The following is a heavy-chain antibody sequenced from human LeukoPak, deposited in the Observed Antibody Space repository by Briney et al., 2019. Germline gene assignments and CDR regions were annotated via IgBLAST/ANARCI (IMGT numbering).Heavy chain of an antibody. Sequence: SETLSLTCTVFGVSIRDTFYYWGWIRQPPGKGLEWIGSIYHTGRTNYSPSLKGRVTLSVDTSKNQFSLKLTPVTAADTALYHCARDPGFYYDSRETHYDYWGQGTLVTVSS. J-gene: IGHJ4*02. CDR2: IYHTGRT. CDR1: GVSIRDTFYY. V-gene: IGHV4-39*07. D-gene: IGHD3-22*01. CDR3: ARDPGFYYDSRETHYDY.